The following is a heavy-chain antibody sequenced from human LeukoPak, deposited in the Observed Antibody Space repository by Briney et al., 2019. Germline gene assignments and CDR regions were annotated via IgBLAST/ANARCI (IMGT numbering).Heavy chain of an antibody. V-gene: IGHV4-4*07. CDR2: IYTSGST. J-gene: IGHJ4*02. CDR3: ARELWFGESHGYFDY. Sequence: PSETLSLTCTVSGGSISSYYWSWIRQPAGKGLEWIGRIYTSGSTNYNPSLKSRVTMSVDTSKNQFSLKLSSVTAADTAVYYCARELWFGESHGYFDYWGQGTLVTVSS. CDR1: GGSISSYY. D-gene: IGHD3-10*01.